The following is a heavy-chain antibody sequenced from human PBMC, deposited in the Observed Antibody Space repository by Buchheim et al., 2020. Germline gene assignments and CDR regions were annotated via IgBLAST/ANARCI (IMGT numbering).Heavy chain of an antibody. CDR1: GFTFSSYA. V-gene: IGHV3-23*01. J-gene: IGHJ4*02. D-gene: IGHD6-6*01. Sequence: EVQLLESGGGLVQPGGSLRLSCAASGFTFSSYAMSWVRQAPGKGLEWVSGLSGSGGITYYADSVKGRFTISRDNSKKTRFMQMNSLRAEDTAVYYCAKSYISSSEIDYWGQGTL. CDR2: LSGSGGIT. CDR3: AKSYISSSEIDY.